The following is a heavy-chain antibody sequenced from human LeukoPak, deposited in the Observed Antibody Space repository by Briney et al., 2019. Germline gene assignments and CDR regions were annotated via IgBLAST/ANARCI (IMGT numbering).Heavy chain of an antibody. V-gene: IGHV3-30-3*01. D-gene: IGHD3-10*01. Sequence: GGSLRLSCAASGFTFSSYAMHWVRQAPGKGLEWVAVISYDGSNKYYADSVKGRFTISRDNSKNTLYLQMNSLRAGDTAVYYCARDRGPIDYWGQGTLVTVSS. CDR1: GFTFSSYA. J-gene: IGHJ4*02. CDR2: ISYDGSNK. CDR3: ARDRGPIDY.